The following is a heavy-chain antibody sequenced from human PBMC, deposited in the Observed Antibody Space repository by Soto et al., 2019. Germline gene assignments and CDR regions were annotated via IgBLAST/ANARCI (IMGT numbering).Heavy chain of an antibody. CDR3: ARCPPYSSSPDY. Sequence: PSETLSLTCTVSGGSISSYYWSWIRQPPGKGLEWIGYIYYSGSTNYNPSLKSRVTISVDTSKNQFSLKLSSVTAADTAVYYCARCPPYSSSPDYGGQGTLVTVSS. D-gene: IGHD6-13*01. CDR1: GGSISSYY. J-gene: IGHJ4*02. V-gene: IGHV4-59*01. CDR2: IYYSGST.